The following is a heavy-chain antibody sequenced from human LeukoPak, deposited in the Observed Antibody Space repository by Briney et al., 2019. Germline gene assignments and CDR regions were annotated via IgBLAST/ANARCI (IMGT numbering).Heavy chain of an antibody. CDR3: ARLERFFYYYGMDV. J-gene: IGHJ6*02. D-gene: IGHD3-3*01. CDR2: IIPILGIA. Sequence: SVKVSCTASGGTFSSYAISWVRQAPGQGLEWMGRIIPILGIANYAQKFQGRVTITADKSTSTAYMELSSLRSEDTAVYYCARLERFFYYYGMDVWGQGTTVTVSS. CDR1: GGTFSSYA. V-gene: IGHV1-69*04.